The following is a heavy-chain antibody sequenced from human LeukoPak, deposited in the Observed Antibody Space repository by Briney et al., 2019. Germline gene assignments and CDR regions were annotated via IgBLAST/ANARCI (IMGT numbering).Heavy chain of an antibody. V-gene: IGHV3-30*04. CDR2: ISYDGSNK. D-gene: IGHD2-2*01. J-gene: IGHJ4*02. Sequence: GGSLRLSCAASGLTFSSYAMHWVRQAPGKGLEWVAVISYDGSNKYYADSVKGRFTISRDNSKNTLYLQMNSLRAEDTAVYYCARGGYIVVVPAYDYWGQGTLVTVSS. CDR1: GLTFSSYA. CDR3: ARGGYIVVVPAYDY.